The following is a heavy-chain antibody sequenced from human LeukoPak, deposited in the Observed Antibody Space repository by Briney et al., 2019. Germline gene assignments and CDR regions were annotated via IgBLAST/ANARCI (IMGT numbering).Heavy chain of an antibody. D-gene: IGHD3-10*01. V-gene: IGHV1-18*04. CDR1: GYTFTSYG. J-gene: IGHJ4*02. CDR3: ARDRAMVRGVIITFPPDY. CDR2: ISAYNGNT. Sequence: ASVKVSCKASGYTFTSYGISRVRQAPGQGLEWMGWISAYNGNTNYAQKLQGRVTMTTDTSTSTAYMELRSLRSDDTAVYYCARDRAMVRGVIITFPPDYWGQGTLVTVSS.